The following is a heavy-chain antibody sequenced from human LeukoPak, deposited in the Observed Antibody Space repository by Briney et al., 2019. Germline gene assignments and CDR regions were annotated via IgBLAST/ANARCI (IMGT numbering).Heavy chain of an antibody. CDR3: ARDEAGWYQLPKGGMDV. CDR1: GFTFSSYW. Sequence: PGGSLRLSCAASGFTFSSYWMDWVRQAPGKGLVWVSRINSDGSSTSYADSVKGRFTISRDNAKNTLYLQMNSLRAEDTAVYYCARDEAGWYQLPKGGMDVWGQGTTVTVSS. CDR2: INSDGSST. D-gene: IGHD2-2*01. J-gene: IGHJ6*02. V-gene: IGHV3-74*01.